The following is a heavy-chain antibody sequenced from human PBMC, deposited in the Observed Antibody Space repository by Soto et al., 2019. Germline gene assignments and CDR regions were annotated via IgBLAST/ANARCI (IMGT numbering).Heavy chain of an antibody. CDR1: GFTFSHYA. D-gene: IGHD3-10*01. V-gene: IGHV3-23*01. Sequence: EVPLLQSGGGFVQPGGSLRLSCTASGFTFSHYAMSWVRQAPGKGLEWVSGISGSGDSTYYADSVKGRFTISRDNSNTPRYLQMDSLSAEDTAIYYCARSYGVRVPMVRNWLDPWGQGTLVTVSS. CDR2: ISGSGDST. CDR3: ARSYGVRVPMVRNWLDP. J-gene: IGHJ5*02.